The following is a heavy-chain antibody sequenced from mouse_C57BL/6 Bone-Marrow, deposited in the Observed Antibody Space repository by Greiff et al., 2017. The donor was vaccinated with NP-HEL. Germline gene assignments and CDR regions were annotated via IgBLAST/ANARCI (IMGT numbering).Heavy chain of an antibody. CDR1: GFTFSDYY. J-gene: IGHJ2*01. V-gene: IGHV5-12*01. Sequence: DVHLVESGGGLVQPGGSLKLSCAASGFTFSDYYMYWVRQTPEKRLEWVAYISNGGGSTYYPDTVKGRFTISRDNAKNTLYLQMSRLKSEDTAMYYCARRGDYDLWGQGTTLTVSS. CDR3: ARRGDYDL. CDR2: ISNGGGST. D-gene: IGHD2-4*01.